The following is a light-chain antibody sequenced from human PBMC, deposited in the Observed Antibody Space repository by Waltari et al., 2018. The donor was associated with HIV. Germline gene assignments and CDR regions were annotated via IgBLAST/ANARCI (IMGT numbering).Light chain of an antibody. CDR2: HVN. CDR3: CSYAGTYTWV. Sequence: QSALTQPRSVSVSPGQSVPFSCAGIKFGLSAYHSVSWYQQRPGHAPTLLLSHVNERPSGVPNRFSGSKSANTASLTIAGLQAEDEATYFCCSYAGTYTWVFGGGTNLTV. J-gene: IGLJ3*02. V-gene: IGLV2-11*01. CDR1: KFGLSAYHS.